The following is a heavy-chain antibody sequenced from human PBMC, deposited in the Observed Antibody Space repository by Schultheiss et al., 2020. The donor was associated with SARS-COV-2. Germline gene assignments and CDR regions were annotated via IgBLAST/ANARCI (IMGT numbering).Heavy chain of an antibody. D-gene: IGHD5-24*01. CDR3: ARVRWLQVKADAFDI. Sequence: ASVKVSCKASGYTFTGYYMHWVRQAPGQGLEWMGWINPNSGGTNYAQKFQGRVTMTRDTSISTAYMELSRLRSDDTAVYYCARVRWLQVKADAFDIWGQGTMVTVSS. J-gene: IGHJ3*02. CDR2: INPNSGGT. V-gene: IGHV1-2*02. CDR1: GYTFTGYY.